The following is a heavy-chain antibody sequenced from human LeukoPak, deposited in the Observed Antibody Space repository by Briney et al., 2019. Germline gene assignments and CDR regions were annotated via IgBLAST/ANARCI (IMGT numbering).Heavy chain of an antibody. Sequence: GGSLRLSCAASGFTFSSYAMSWVRQAPGKGLEWVSAISGSGGSTYYADSVKGRFTISRDNSKNTLYLQMNSLRAEDTAVYYCARVGYCSSTSCYGKTNYYMDVWGKGTTVTVSS. CDR1: GFTFSSYA. CDR3: ARVGYCSSTSCYGKTNYYMDV. V-gene: IGHV3-23*01. D-gene: IGHD2-2*01. J-gene: IGHJ6*03. CDR2: ISGSGGST.